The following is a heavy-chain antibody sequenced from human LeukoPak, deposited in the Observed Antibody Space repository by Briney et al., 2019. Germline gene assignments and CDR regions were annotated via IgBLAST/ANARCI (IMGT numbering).Heavy chain of an antibody. CDR3: ASTVPAASPYYYYGMDV. J-gene: IGHJ6*02. Sequence: SETLSLTCTVSGGSISSYYWSWIRQPPGKGLEWIGYIYYGGSTNYNPSLKSRVTISVDTSKNQFSLKLSSVTAADTAVYYCASTVPAASPYYYYGMDVWGQGTTVTVSS. D-gene: IGHD2-2*01. CDR1: GGSISSYY. V-gene: IGHV4-59*01. CDR2: IYYGGST.